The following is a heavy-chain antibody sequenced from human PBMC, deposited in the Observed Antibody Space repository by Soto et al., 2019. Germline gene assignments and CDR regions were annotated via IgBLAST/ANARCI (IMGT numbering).Heavy chain of an antibody. J-gene: IGHJ4*02. CDR1: GGSISSYY. Sequence: SETLSLTCTVSGGSISSYYWSWIRQPPGKGLEWIGYIYYSGSTNYNPSLKSRVTISVDTSKNQFSLKLSSVTAADTAVCYCARDGVGGHFNYGGRETLVTVP. V-gene: IGHV4-59*01. CDR3: ARDGVGGHFNY. CDR2: IYYSGST. D-gene: IGHD3-16*01.